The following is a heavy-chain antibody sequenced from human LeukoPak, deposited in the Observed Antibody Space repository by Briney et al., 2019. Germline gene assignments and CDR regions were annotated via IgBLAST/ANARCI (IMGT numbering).Heavy chain of an antibody. CDR3: ARGGRYCSSTSCYKGAYFDY. CDR2: ISYDGSNK. D-gene: IGHD2-2*02. V-gene: IGHV3-30*04. J-gene: IGHJ4*02. CDR1: GFTFSSYA. Sequence: PGGSLRLSCAASGFTFSSYAMHWVRQAPGKGLEWVAVISYDGSNKYYADSVKGRFTISRDNSKNTLYLQMNSLRAEDTAVYYCARGGRYCSSTSCYKGAYFDYWGQGTLVTVSS.